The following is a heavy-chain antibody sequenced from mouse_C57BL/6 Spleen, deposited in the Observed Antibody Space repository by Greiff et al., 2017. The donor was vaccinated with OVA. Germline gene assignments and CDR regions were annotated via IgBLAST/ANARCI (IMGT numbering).Heavy chain of an antibody. CDR2: IYPGSGNT. CDR1: GYSFTSYY. Sequence: LQESGPELVKPGASVKISCKASGYSFTSYYIHWVKQRPGQGLEWIGWIYPGSGNTKYNEKFKGKATLTADTSSSTAYMQLSSLTSEDSAVYYCARRDYDGAWFAYWGQGTLVTVSA. V-gene: IGHV1-66*01. J-gene: IGHJ3*01. CDR3: ARRDYDGAWFAY. D-gene: IGHD2-4*01.